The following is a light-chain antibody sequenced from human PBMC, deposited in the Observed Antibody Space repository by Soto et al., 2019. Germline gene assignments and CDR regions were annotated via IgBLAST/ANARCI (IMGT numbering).Light chain of an antibody. J-gene: IGLJ1*01. Sequence: SYELTQPPSVSVAPGQTARITCGGTNIGSKSVHWYQQKPGQAPVLVLYDDSDRPSGIPERLSGSNSGNTATLTVSRVEAGDEADYYCQVWDGSSDRYVFGSGTKLTVL. CDR1: NIGSKS. CDR2: DDS. CDR3: QVWDGSSDRYV. V-gene: IGLV3-21*02.